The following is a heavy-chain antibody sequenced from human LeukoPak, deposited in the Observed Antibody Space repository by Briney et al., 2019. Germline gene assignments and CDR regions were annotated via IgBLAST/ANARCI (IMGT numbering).Heavy chain of an antibody. D-gene: IGHD4-23*01. Sequence: SETLSLTCAVYGGSFSGYYWSWIRQPPGKGLEWIGEINDRGSTNYNPSLKSRVTISVDTSKNQFSLKLMSVTAADTAVYFCARDPTTVVTVPYYFDDWGQGTLVTVSS. V-gene: IGHV4-34*01. CDR1: GGSFSGYY. J-gene: IGHJ4*02. CDR3: ARDPTTVVTVPYYFDD. CDR2: INDRGST.